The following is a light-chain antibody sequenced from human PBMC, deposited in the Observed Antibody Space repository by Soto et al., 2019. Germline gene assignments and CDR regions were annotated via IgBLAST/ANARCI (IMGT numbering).Light chain of an antibody. CDR1: SSDVGGYDY. CDR2: EVT. J-gene: IGLJ1*01. CDR3: TSYTSGSTYV. V-gene: IGLV2-14*01. Sequence: QSVLTQPASVSGSPGQSITISCTGTSSDVGGYDYVSWYQQHPGKVPKFLIYEVTNRPSGVSHRFSGSKSGNTASLTISGLQAEDEADYYCTSYTSGSTYVFGTGTKVTVL.